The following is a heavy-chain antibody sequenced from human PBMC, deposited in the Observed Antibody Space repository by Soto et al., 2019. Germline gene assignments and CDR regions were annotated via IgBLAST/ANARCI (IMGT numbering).Heavy chain of an antibody. CDR1: GYNFASYW. CDR2: IYPADSDT. J-gene: IGHJ6*02. V-gene: IGHV5-51*01. D-gene: IGHD6-19*01. CDR3: ARHGSSGPEDTLDV. Sequence: PGESLKISCKASGYNFASYWIGWVRQMPGKGLEWMGIIYPADSDTRYSPSFQGQVTISADKSITTAYLQWSSLKASDTAIYYCARHGSSGPEDTLDVWGQGTTVTVSS.